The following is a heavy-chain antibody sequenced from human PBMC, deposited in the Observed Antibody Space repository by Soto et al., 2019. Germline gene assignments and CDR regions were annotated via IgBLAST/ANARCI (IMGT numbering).Heavy chain of an antibody. Sequence: PGESLKIACNGSGYSFTSYWIGWVSQIPGKGLEWMGIIYPGDSDTRYSPSFQGQVTISADKSISTAYLQWSSLKASDTAMYYCARPDWGPGIAVAAPRYWGQGTLVTVSS. J-gene: IGHJ4*02. CDR1: GYSFTSYW. CDR3: ARPDWGPGIAVAAPRY. CDR2: IYPGDSDT. V-gene: IGHV5-51*01. D-gene: IGHD6-19*01.